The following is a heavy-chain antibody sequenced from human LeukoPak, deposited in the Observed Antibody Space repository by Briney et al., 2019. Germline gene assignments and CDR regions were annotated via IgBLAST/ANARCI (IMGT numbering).Heavy chain of an antibody. Sequence: ASVKVSCKTSGYTFTTYAMNWVRQAPGQGLEWMGWINTITGDATYAQDFTGRFVFSLDTSVSTAYLQINSLKAEDTAVYYCARDRDVVLRYFDWGQGTQVTVSS. J-gene: IGHJ4*02. CDR2: INTITGDA. CDR3: ARDRDVVLRYFD. V-gene: IGHV7-4-1*02. CDR1: GYTFTTYA. D-gene: IGHD3-9*01.